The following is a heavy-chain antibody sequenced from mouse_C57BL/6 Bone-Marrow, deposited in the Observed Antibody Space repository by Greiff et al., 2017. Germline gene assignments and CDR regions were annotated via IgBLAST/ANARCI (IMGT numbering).Heavy chain of an antibody. CDR2: INPYNGGT. CDR1: GYTFTDYY. D-gene: IGHD1-1*01. V-gene: IGHV1-19*01. J-gene: IGHJ3*01. Sequence: VQLQQSGPVLVKPGASVKMSCKASGYTFTDYYMNWVKQSHGKSLEWIGVINPYNGGTSYNQKFKGKATLTVDKSSSTAYMELNSLTSEDSAVYYCARGGHYYGSSYGWFAYWGQGTLGTVSA. CDR3: ARGGHYYGSSYGWFAY.